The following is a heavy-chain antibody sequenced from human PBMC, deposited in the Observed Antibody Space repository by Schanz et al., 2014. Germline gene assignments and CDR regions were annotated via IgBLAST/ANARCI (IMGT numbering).Heavy chain of an antibody. J-gene: IGHJ6*02. Sequence: DVQLLESGGDLVQPGGSLRLSCAASGFTFSSYAMSWVRQAPGKGLEWVAGISGSGGSTDYADSVKGRFIIPRDNSKNTLYLQMNSLRAEDTAVYYCAKIRYDSSGYYLPYYGMDVWGQGTTVIVSS. CDR3: AKIRYDSSGYYLPYYGMDV. V-gene: IGHV3-23*01. D-gene: IGHD3-22*01. CDR2: ISGSGGST. CDR1: GFTFSSYA.